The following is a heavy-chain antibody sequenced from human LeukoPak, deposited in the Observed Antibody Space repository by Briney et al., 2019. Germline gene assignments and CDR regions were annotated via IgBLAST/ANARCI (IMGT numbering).Heavy chain of an antibody. CDR3: ARDDVWRGDYALDY. CDR2: ISSSSSYI. CDR1: RFTFSSYS. V-gene: IGHV3-21*01. J-gene: IGHJ4*02. Sequence: GGSLRLSCAASRFTFSSYSMNWVRQAPGKGLEWVSSISSSSSYIYYADSVKGRFTISRDNAKNSLYLQMNSLRAEDTAVYYCARDDVWRGDYALDYWGQGTLVTVSS. D-gene: IGHD4-17*01.